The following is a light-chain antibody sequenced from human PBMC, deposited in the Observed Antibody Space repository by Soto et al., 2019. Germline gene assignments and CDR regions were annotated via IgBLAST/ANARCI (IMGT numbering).Light chain of an antibody. CDR2: GAS. J-gene: IGKJ1*01. CDR1: QSVSSSY. CDR3: QQYGSSPWT. Sequence: VLTQSPGTLSLSPGERSTLSCRASQSVSSSYLAWYQQKPGQAPRLLIYGASSRATGIPDRFSGSGSGTDFTLTISRLEPEDFAVYYCQQYGSSPWTFGQGTKVDIK. V-gene: IGKV3-20*01.